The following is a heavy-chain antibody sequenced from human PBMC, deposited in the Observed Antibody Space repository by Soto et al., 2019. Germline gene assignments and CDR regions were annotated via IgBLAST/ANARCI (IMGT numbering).Heavy chain of an antibody. D-gene: IGHD2-21*01. V-gene: IGHV4-39*01. J-gene: IGHJ5*02. CDR3: ARHGREEAHHPNSRFDP. Sequence: QLQLQESGPGLVEPSETLSLTCTVSGGSISSSSYHWGWIRQPPGKGLEWIGSIHYSGNTYYNPSPNSGVTMSVDTSKNRFSMNRSSATAADTAVYYCARHGREEAHHPNSRFDPWGQGALVTVSS. CDR2: IHYSGNT. CDR1: GGSISSSSYH.